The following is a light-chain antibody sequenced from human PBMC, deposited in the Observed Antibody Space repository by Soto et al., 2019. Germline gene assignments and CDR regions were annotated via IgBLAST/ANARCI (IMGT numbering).Light chain of an antibody. J-gene: IGKJ5*01. CDR2: AAS. CDR3: QQYYSYPIT. V-gene: IGKV1-8*01. Sequence: AIRMTQSPSSLSASTGDRVTTTCRASQGISSYLAWYQQEPGKAPKLLIYAASTLQSGVPSRFSGSGSGTDFTLTISCLQSEDFATYYCQQYYSYPITFGQGTRLEIK. CDR1: QGISSY.